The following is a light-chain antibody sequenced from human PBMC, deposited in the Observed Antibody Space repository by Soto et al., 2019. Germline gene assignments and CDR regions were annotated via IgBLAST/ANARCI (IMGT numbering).Light chain of an antibody. J-gene: IGKJ1*01. CDR2: GAS. V-gene: IGKV3-20*01. CDR3: QQYGSSGT. CDR1: QSVSNNY. Sequence: EILLTQSTGTLSLSPGERATLSCMASQSVSNNYLAWYQQKPGQAPRLLIYGASNRATGIPDRFSGSGSGTDFTLTISRLEPEDFAVYYCQQYGSSGTFGQGTKVDIK.